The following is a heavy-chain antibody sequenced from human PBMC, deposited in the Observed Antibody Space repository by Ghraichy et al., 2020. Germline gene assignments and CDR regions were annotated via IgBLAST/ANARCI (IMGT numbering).Heavy chain of an antibody. Sequence: SETLSLTCAVYGGSFSGYYWSWIRQPPGKGLEWIGEINHSGSTNYNPSLKSRVTISVDTSKNQFSLKLSSVTAADTAVYYCARYSVRTTPKGLGFWSGYYTPLPRGFDAFDIWGQGTMVTVSS. V-gene: IGHV4-34*01. CDR2: INHSGST. CDR3: ARYSVRTTPKGLGFWSGYYTPLPRGFDAFDI. CDR1: GGSFSGYY. D-gene: IGHD3-3*01. J-gene: IGHJ3*02.